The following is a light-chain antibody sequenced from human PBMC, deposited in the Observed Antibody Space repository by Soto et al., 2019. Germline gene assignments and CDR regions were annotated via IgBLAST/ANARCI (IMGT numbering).Light chain of an antibody. CDR1: QSVSNTY. V-gene: IGKV3-20*01. Sequence: EIVLTQSPGTLSLSPGERATLSCRASQSVSNTYLAWYQQKPGQAPRLLIYDASSRATGIPDRFSGSGSGTAFTLTISRLEPEDFAVYYCQQYTSSLNTFGQGTRQEIK. CDR3: QQYTSSLNT. J-gene: IGKJ5*01. CDR2: DAS.